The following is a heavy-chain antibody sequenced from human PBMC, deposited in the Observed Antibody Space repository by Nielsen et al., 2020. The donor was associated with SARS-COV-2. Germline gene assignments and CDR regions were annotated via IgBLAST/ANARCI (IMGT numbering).Heavy chain of an antibody. CDR2: ISSSGSTI. V-gene: IGHV3-48*03. D-gene: IGHD3-16*01. CDR1: GFTFSSYE. J-gene: IGHJ6*02. CDR3: AKLLGGSYDYYYGMDV. Sequence: GESLKISCAASGFTFSSYEMNWVRQAPGKGLEWVSYISSSGSTIYYADSVKGRFTISRDNSKNTLYLQMNSLRAEDTAVYYCAKLLGGSYDYYYGMDVWGQGTTVTVSS.